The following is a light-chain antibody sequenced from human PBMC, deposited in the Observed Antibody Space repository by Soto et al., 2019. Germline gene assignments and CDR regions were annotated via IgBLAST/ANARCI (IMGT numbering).Light chain of an antibody. V-gene: IGKV3-20*01. J-gene: IGKJ1*01. CDR2: GAS. CDR1: QSVSSTY. CDR3: QQYNNSLWT. Sequence: ETVLTQSPGTLSLAAGERAILSSRASQSVSSTYLAWYQQKPGQAPRLLIYGASSRATGIPDRFSGSGSGTDFTLTISRLEPEDFAVYYCQQYNNSLWTFGQGTKVDIK.